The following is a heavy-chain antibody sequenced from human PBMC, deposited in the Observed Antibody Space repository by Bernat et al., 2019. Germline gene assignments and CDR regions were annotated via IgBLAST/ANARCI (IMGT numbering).Heavy chain of an antibody. V-gene: IGHV1-69*02. CDR3: AILNTAMVKGFDY. D-gene: IGHD5-18*01. CDR1: GGTFSSYT. J-gene: IGHJ4*02. CDR2: IIPIPGIA. Sequence: QVQLVQSGAEVKKPGSSVKVSCKASGGTFSSYTISWVRQAPGQGLEWMGRIIPIPGIANYAQKFQGRVTITAAKSTSTAYMELSSMRAEDTAVYYCAILNTAMVKGFDYWGQGTLVTVSS.